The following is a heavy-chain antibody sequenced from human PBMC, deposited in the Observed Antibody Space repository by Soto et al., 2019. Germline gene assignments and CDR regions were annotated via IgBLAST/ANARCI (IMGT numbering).Heavy chain of an antibody. CDR3: AQTNHDYGEYVYDY. V-gene: IGHV4-34*08. CDR2: INHSGST. CDR1: GGTFSGYY. Sequence: SETLSLTCAVYGGTFSGYYWSWIRQPPGKGLEWIGEINHSGSTNYNPSLKSRVTISVDTSKNQFSLKLSSVTAADTAVYYCAQTNHDYGEYVYDYWGQGTLVTVSS. D-gene: IGHD4-17*01. J-gene: IGHJ4*02.